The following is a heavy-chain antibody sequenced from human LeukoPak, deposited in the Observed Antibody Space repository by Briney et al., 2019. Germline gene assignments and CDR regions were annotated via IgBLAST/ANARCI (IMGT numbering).Heavy chain of an antibody. CDR1: GYSFSSYW. V-gene: IGHV5-51*01. J-gene: IGHJ4*02. CDR2: FYPGDSDT. D-gene: IGHD5-24*01. Sequence: GESLKISCKASGYSFSSYWIAWVRQMPGKGLGGMGIFYPGDSDTRYSPSFQGQVTISVDKSTSHAYLQCSSLKASDTAMYYCARLGMGYLFDYWGQGTLVTVSS. CDR3: ARLGMGYLFDY.